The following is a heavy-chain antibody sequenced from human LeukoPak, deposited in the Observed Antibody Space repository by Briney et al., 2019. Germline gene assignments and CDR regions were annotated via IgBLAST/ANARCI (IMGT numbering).Heavy chain of an antibody. V-gene: IGHV4-4*07. CDR2: IYTSGST. CDR1: GNSFGDYY. D-gene: IGHD4-17*01. CDR3: TRDTGTTGEVKFDP. J-gene: IGHJ5*02. Sequence: SETLSLTCTVSGNSFGDYYWSWIRQPAGKGLEWIGRIYTSGSTTYNPSLKSRVTTSVDTSKSQFSLNLMSVTAADTAVYYCTRDTGTTGEVKFDPWGQGTLVTVSS.